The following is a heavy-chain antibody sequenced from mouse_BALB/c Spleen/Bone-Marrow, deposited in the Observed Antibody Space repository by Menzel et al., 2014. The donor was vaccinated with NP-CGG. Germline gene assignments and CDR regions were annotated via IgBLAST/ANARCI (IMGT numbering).Heavy chain of an antibody. CDR2: IDPANGNT. Sequence: EVQLQQSGAELVKPGASVKLSCTASGFNIKDTYMHWVKQRPEQGLEWIGRIDPANGNTEYDPKFQGKATITADTSSNTAYLQLSSLTSEDTAVYYCARYDYGVYFDYWDQGTTLTVSS. CDR1: GFNIKDTY. CDR3: ARYDYGVYFDY. J-gene: IGHJ2*01. V-gene: IGHV14-3*02. D-gene: IGHD2-4*01.